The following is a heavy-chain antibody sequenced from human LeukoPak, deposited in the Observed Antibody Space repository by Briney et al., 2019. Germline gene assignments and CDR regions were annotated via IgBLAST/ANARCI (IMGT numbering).Heavy chain of an antibody. CDR1: GFTFSSYW. J-gene: IGHJ4*02. Sequence: GGSLRLSCAASGFTFSSYWMHWVRQAPGKGLVWVSRINSDGSSTSYADPVKGRFTISRDNAKNTLYLQMNSLRAEDTAAYYCARDGWDTAMVNLDATPTFDYWGQGTLVTVSS. CDR2: INSDGSST. V-gene: IGHV3-74*01. CDR3: ARDGWDTAMVNLDATPTFDY. D-gene: IGHD5-18*01.